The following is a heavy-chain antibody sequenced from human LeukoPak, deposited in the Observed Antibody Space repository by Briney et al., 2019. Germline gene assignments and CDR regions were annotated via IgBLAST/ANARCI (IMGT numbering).Heavy chain of an antibody. J-gene: IGHJ4*02. CDR2: ITGNGGGT. Sequence: GGSLRLSCSASGFTFSIYAMQWVRQAPGKGLEYVSSITGNGGGTYHADSVKGRFTISRDNSKNTLYLQMSSLRAEDTAIYYCVRDLGLADWGQGTLVTVSS. V-gene: IGHV3-64D*09. CDR3: VRDLGLAD. CDR1: GFTFSIYA.